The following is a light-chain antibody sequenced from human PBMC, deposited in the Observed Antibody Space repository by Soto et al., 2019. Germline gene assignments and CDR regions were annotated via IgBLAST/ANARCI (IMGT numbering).Light chain of an antibody. J-gene: IGKJ1*01. Sequence: DIQLTQSPSTLSASVRDRVTVTCRASQNIDGWLAWYQHKPGKAPRLLIRDASNLESGVPSRFSGSGSGTEFTLTISSLQPDDFANYYCQHYDTNSWTFGQGTTVES. V-gene: IGKV1-5*01. CDR1: QNIDGW. CDR3: QHYDTNSWT. CDR2: DAS.